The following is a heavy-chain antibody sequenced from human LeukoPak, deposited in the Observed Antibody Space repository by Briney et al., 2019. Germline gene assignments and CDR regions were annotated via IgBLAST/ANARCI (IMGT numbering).Heavy chain of an antibody. CDR2: ISGNGGAT. CDR1: GFTFTSYA. D-gene: IGHD3-22*01. V-gene: IGHV3-23*01. CDR3: AKATTAIVVDNFFDY. Sequence: GGSLRLSCAASGFTFTSYAMSWVRQAPGKGLEWVSAISGNGGATYYADSVKGRFTISRDNSKNTLHLQMNSLRAEDTALYYCAKATTAIVVDNFFDYWGQGTLVSVSS. J-gene: IGHJ4*02.